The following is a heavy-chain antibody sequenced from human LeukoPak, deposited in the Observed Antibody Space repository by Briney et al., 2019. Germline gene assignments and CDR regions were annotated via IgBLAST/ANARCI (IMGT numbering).Heavy chain of an antibody. J-gene: IGHJ4*02. CDR3: ARRSKTIWFVAPPDY. CDR1: GFTFSSNV. CDR2: INHSGST. V-gene: IGHV4-34*01. D-gene: IGHD3-10*01. Sequence: PGGSLRLSCVASGFTFSSNVMIWIRQPPGKGLEWIGEINHSGSTNYNPSLKSRVTISVDTSKNQFSLKLSSVTAADTAVYYCARRSKTIWFVAPPDYWGQGTLVTVSS.